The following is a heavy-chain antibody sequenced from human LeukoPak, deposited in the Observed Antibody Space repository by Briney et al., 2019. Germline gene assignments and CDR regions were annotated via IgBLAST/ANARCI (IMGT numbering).Heavy chain of an antibody. V-gene: IGHV1-2*02. CDR3: ARDGGIVATIPSFDY. Sequence: ASVKVSCKASGYTFTGYYMHWVRQAPGQGLGWMGWINPNSGGTNYAQKFQGRVTMTRDTSISTAYMELSRLRSDDTAVYYCARDGGIVATIPSFDYWGQGTLVTVSS. J-gene: IGHJ4*02. CDR2: INPNSGGT. CDR1: GYTFTGYY. D-gene: IGHD5-12*01.